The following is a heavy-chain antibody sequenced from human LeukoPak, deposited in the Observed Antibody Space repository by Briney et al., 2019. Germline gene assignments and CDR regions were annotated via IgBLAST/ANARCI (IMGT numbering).Heavy chain of an antibody. CDR3: ARHRRDLTPTFDY. J-gene: IGHJ4*02. D-gene: IGHD2/OR15-2a*01. Sequence: SETLSLTCTVSGGSISTYFWSWIRQPPGKGLEWIGFISYSGSTNYNPSLKSRVTISVDTSKNQFSLKLSSVTAADTAVYYCARHRRDLTPTFDYWGRGTLVTVSS. CDR1: GGSISTYF. V-gene: IGHV4-59*08. CDR2: ISYSGST.